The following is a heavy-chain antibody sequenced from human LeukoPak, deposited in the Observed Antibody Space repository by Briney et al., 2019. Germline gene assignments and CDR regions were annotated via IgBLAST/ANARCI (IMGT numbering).Heavy chain of an antibody. J-gene: IGHJ4*02. V-gene: IGHV3-23*01. CDR3: AKDRGRYSYGSVDY. Sequence: QTGGSLRLSCAASGFTFSSSAMSWVRQVPGKGLEWVSGISASGGSTYYADSVRGRFTISRDNSKNTLYVQMNSLRVEDTAVYYCAKDRGRYSYGSVDYWGQGTLVTVSS. D-gene: IGHD5-12*01. CDR1: GFTFSSSA. CDR2: ISASGGST.